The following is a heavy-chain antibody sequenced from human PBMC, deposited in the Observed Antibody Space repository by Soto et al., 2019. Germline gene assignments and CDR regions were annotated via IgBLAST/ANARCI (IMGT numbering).Heavy chain of an antibody. CDR1: GYTFTNYY. V-gene: IGHV1-46*01. D-gene: IGHD2-21*01. Sequence: ASVKVSCKASGYTFTNYYMHWVRQAPGQGLEWMGIINPSDGSTTYAQKFQGRLTMTRDTSTTTVSLELVSLRSEDTAVYYCAREFGDMISHTYYRGFGFWGLRTLVTLSS. CDR3: AREFGDMISHTYYRGFGF. CDR2: INPSDGST. J-gene: IGHJ4*02.